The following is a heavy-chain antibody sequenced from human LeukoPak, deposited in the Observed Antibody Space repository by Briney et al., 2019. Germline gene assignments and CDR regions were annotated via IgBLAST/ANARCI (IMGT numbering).Heavy chain of an antibody. J-gene: IGHJ4*02. Sequence: SETLSLTCTVSGGSITTNSYYWGWIRQPPEKWLEWVGFVSHAGHTWYNPSLNSRVTMSAHTSTNHFSLTLYSVTAAESARYFCTRQQRGSGLGGVDYWGQASLVFVPS. V-gene: IGHV4-39*01. D-gene: IGHD6-19*01. CDR1: GGSITTNSYY. CDR3: TRQQRGSGLGGVDY. CDR2: VSHAGHT.